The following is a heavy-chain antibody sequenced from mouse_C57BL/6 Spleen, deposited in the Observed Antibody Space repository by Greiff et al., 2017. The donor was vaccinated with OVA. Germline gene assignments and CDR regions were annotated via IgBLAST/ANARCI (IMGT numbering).Heavy chain of an antibody. Sequence: VQLKESGAELVRPGASVKLSCTASGFNITDDYMHWVKQRPEQGLEWIGWIDPENGDTEYASKFQGKATITADTSSNTAYLQLSRLTSEDTAVYYCTTGDYGFAYWGQGTLVTVSA. J-gene: IGHJ3*01. CDR3: TTGDYGFAY. CDR1: GFNITDDY. V-gene: IGHV14-4*01. D-gene: IGHD2-4*01. CDR2: IDPENGDT.